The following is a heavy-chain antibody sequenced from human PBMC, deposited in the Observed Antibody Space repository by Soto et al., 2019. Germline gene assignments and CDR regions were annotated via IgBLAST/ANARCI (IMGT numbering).Heavy chain of an antibody. J-gene: IGHJ3*02. V-gene: IGHV4-34*01. D-gene: IGHD2-15*01. CDR3: ARFMYCSGGSCYFAFDI. Sequence: SETLSLTCAVYGGSFSGYYWSWIRQPPGKGLEWIGEINHSGSTNYNPSLKSRVTISVDTSKNQFSLKLSSVTAADTAVYYCARFMYCSGGSCYFAFDIWGQGTMVTVSS. CDR1: GGSFSGYY. CDR2: INHSGST.